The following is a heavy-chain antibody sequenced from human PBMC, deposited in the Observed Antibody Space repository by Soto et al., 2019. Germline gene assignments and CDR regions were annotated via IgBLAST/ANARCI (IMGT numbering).Heavy chain of an antibody. CDR1: GGSISSGGYY. CDR2: IYYSGST. V-gene: IGHV4-31*03. Sequence: QVQLQESGPGLVKPSQTLSLTCTVSGGSISSGGYYWSWIRQPPGKGLEWIGYIYYSGSTYYNPSLKTRVTIPVDTSKNRFTLKLSSVTAADTAVYYCAGCWGGGFDPWGQGTLVTVSS. CDR3: AGCWGGGFDP. D-gene: IGHD2-21*01. J-gene: IGHJ5*02.